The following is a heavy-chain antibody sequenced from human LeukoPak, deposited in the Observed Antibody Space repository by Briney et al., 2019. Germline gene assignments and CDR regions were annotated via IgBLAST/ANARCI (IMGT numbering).Heavy chain of an antibody. Sequence: SETLSLTCTVSGDSISSYYWSWLRQPPGKLLEWLGYVSNIETTNYNPSLKSRVTISVDTSKNQFSLKLSSVTAADTAVYYCARVYYYGSGKYFDYWGQGTLVTVSS. D-gene: IGHD3-10*01. CDR2: VSNIETT. CDR3: ARVYYYGSGKYFDY. J-gene: IGHJ4*02. V-gene: IGHV4-59*08. CDR1: GDSISSYY.